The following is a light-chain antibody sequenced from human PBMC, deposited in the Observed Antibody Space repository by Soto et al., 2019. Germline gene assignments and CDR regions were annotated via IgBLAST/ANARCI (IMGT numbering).Light chain of an antibody. Sequence: IQMTQSTSTLSASIGDRVTITCRASQTISTWLAWYQQKPGKAPNLLMYGASTLRSGVPSRFSGSGSGTEFTLTISSLQPDDFATYFCQQHASYSTFGQGTRLEF. CDR2: GAS. J-gene: IGKJ5*01. V-gene: IGKV1-5*01. CDR3: QQHASYST. CDR1: QTISTW.